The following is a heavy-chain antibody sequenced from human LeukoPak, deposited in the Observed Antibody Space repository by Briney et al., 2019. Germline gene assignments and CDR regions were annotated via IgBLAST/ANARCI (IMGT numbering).Heavy chain of an antibody. Sequence: GRSLRLSCAASGFTFSSYGMHWVRQAPGKGLEWVAVISYDGSNKYYADSVKGRFTISRDNSKNTLYLQMNSLRAEDTAVYYCARAPSSAYLFGNYYYGMDVWGQGTTVTVSS. J-gene: IGHJ6*02. CDR3: ARAPSSAYLFGNYYYGMDV. V-gene: IGHV3-30*03. CDR2: ISYDGSNK. D-gene: IGHD3-3*01. CDR1: GFTFSSYG.